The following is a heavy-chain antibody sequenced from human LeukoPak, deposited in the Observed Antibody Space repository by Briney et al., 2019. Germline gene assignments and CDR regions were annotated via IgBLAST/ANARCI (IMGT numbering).Heavy chain of an antibody. CDR2: INHSGST. V-gene: IGHV4-34*01. J-gene: IGHJ2*01. D-gene: IGHD6-19*01. CDR3: ARLIAVAGADWYFDL. CDR1: GGSFSGYY. Sequence: SETLSLTCAVYGGSFSGYYWSWIRQPPGKGLEWIGEINHSGSTNYNPSLKSRVTISVDTSKNQFSLKLSSVTAADTAVYYCARLIAVAGADWYFDLWGRGTLVTVSS.